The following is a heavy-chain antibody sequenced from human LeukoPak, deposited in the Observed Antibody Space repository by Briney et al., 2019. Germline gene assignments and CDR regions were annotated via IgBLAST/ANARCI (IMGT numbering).Heavy chain of an antibody. V-gene: IGHV3-7*03. CDR1: GFIFSSYW. Sequence: GGSLRLSCAASGFIFSSYWMSWVRQAPGKGLEWVANIKQDGSQIYYVDSVKGRFTISRDTSKNSLFLQMNSLRAEDTALYYCARALRSGWLVIDYWGQGTLVTVSS. CDR3: ARALRSGWLVIDY. CDR2: IKQDGSQI. D-gene: IGHD6-19*01. J-gene: IGHJ4*02.